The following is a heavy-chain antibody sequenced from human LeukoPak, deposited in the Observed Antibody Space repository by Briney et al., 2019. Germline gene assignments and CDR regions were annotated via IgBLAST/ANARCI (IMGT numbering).Heavy chain of an antibody. CDR1: GFTFSSYA. CDR2: ISYDGSNK. Sequence: GGSLRLSCAASGFTFSSYAMHWVRQAPGKGLEWVAVISYDGSNKYYADSVKGRFTISRDNSKNTLYLQMNSLRAEDTAVYYCARPQYSSSSKVGYWGQGTLVTVSS. J-gene: IGHJ4*02. V-gene: IGHV3-30*04. CDR3: ARPQYSSSSKVGY. D-gene: IGHD6-6*01.